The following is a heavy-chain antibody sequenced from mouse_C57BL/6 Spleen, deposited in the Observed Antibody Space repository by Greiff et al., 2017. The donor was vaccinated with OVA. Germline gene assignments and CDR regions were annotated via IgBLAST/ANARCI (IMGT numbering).Heavy chain of an antibody. D-gene: IGHD3-2*02. CDR1: GFNIKDYY. Sequence: DVKLQESGAELVRPGASVKLSCTASGFNIKDYYMHWVKQRPEQGLEWIGRIDPEDGDTEYAPKFQGKATMTADTSSNTAYLQLSSLTSEDTAVYYCTTPDSSGYGAWFAYWGQGTLVTVSA. CDR3: TTPDSSGYGAWFAY. V-gene: IGHV14-1*01. J-gene: IGHJ3*01. CDR2: IDPEDGDT.